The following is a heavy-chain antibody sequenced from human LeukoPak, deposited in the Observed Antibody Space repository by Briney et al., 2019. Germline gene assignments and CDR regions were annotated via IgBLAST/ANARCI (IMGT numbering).Heavy chain of an antibody. CDR1: GGSISSYY. Sequence: SETLSLTCTVSGGSISSYYWSWIRRPPGKGLEWVGYIYYSGTTNYNPSLKSRVTISVDTSKNQFSLRLNSVTAADTAVYYCARHGYSYGLFNYWGQGTLVTVSS. CDR3: ARHGYSYGLFNY. CDR2: IYYSGTT. D-gene: IGHD5-18*01. J-gene: IGHJ4*02. V-gene: IGHV4-59*08.